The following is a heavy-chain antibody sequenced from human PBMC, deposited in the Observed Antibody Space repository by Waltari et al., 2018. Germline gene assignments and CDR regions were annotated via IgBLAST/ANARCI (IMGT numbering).Heavy chain of an antibody. D-gene: IGHD7-27*01. J-gene: IGHJ4*02. CDR1: GLTISDYA. CDR3: IRPFEMGID. Sequence: EVQLVESGGALVQPGGSLELYCSASGLTISDYAIHWVRQASGKGPEWVGRIRSRFKGDATAYGESVQGRFTISRDDSKNTVYLEMNSLKTDDTAVYYCIRPFEMGIDWGQGTLVTVSS. CDR2: IRSRFKGDAT. V-gene: IGHV3-73*01.